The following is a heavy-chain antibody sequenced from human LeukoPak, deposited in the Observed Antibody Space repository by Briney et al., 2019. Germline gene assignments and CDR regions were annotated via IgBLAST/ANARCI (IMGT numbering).Heavy chain of an antibody. Sequence: GGSLRLSCAGSGFTFSIYAMHWVRQAPGKGLEWVSTITATTRSTSYADSVKGRFTISRDNSKRTLYLQMNSLRVEDTAMYYCAKDPNGDYVGAFDFWGQGTWSPSLQ. D-gene: IGHD4-23*01. V-gene: IGHV3-23*01. CDR3: AKDPNGDYVGAFDF. J-gene: IGHJ3*01. CDR2: ITATTRST. CDR1: GFTFSIYA.